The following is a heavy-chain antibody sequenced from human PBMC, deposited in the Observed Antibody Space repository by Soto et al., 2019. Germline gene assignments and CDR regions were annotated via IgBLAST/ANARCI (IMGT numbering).Heavy chain of an antibody. V-gene: IGHV4-31*03. CDR2: IHDSGNN. Sequence: SETLSLTCTVSGGSVSGSYYWHWIRQHPGKGLEWIGYIHDSGNNYYNPSLKSRVTMSVDTSKNQFSLNLSSVTAADTAVYYCARDRWGYSTDYWGQGTLVTVSS. CDR3: ARDRWGYSTDY. D-gene: IGHD5-18*01. J-gene: IGHJ4*02. CDR1: GGSVSGSYY.